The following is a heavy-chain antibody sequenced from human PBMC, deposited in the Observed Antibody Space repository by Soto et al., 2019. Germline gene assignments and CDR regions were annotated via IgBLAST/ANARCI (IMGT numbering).Heavy chain of an antibody. J-gene: IGHJ4*02. CDR2: IIPILGIA. V-gene: IGHV1-69*02. D-gene: IGHD3-10*01. CDR1: GGTFSSYT. CDR3: ARRVKVRGVIILDY. Sequence: QVQLVQSGAEVKKPGSSVKVSCKASGGTFSSYTISWVRQAPGQGLEWMGRIIPILGIANYAQKFQGRVTITADKSTSTAYMELSSLRSEDTAVYYCARRVKVRGVIILDYWGQGTLVTVSS.